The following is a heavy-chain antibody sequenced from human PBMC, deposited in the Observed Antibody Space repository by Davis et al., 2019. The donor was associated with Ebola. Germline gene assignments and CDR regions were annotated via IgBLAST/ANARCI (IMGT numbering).Heavy chain of an antibody. CDR2: IYPGDSDT. CDR3: ARGGGWSGYELRY. CDR1: GYSFTSYW. J-gene: IGHJ4*02. Sequence: PGGSLRLSCKGSGYSFTSYWIGWVRQMPGKGLEWMGIIYPGDSDTRYSPSFQGQVTISADKSISTAYLQWSSLKASDTAMYYCARGGGWSGYELRYWGQGTLVTVSS. V-gene: IGHV5-51*01. D-gene: IGHD3-3*01.